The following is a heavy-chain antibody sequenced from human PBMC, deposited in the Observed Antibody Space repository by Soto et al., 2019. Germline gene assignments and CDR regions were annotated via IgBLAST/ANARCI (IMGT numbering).Heavy chain of an antibody. CDR3: GIAYSSSWYLYN. J-gene: IGHJ3*01. CDR1: GLTVSSNY. CDR2: IYSGDST. Sequence: GGSLTLSCAASGLTVSSNYMSWVRQAPGKGVEWVSVIYSGDSTYYADSVKGRITISRDNSTNTLYLQMNSLRAEDTALYYCGIAYSSSWYLYNWGQGTMVTVS. D-gene: IGHD6-13*01. V-gene: IGHV3-53*01.